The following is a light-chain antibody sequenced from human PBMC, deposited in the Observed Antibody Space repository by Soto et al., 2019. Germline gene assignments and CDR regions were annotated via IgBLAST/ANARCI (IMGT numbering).Light chain of an antibody. Sequence: EIVLTQSPATLSASPGETATLSCRASQYVGTRLAWYQHKPGQAPRLLIYYTSNRATGIPARFSGSGSGTDFTLTIYSLAPEDFAIYYCHQRQSWPRTFGQVTKVDIK. CDR1: QYVGTR. CDR2: YTS. J-gene: IGKJ1*01. V-gene: IGKV3-11*01. CDR3: HQRQSWPRT.